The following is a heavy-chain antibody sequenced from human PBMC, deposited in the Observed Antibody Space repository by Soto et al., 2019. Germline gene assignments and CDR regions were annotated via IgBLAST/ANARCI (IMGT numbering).Heavy chain of an antibody. CDR3: ARDPRPYYDILTGYYYYYGMDV. CDR1: GFTFSSYA. J-gene: IGHJ6*02. V-gene: IGHV3-30-3*01. Sequence: GGSLRLSCAASGFTFSSYAMHWVRQAPGKGLEWVAVISYDGSNKYYADSVKGRFTISRDNSKNTLYLQMNSLRAEDTAVYYCARDPRPYYDILTGYYYYYGMDVWGQGTTVTVSS. CDR2: ISYDGSNK. D-gene: IGHD3-9*01.